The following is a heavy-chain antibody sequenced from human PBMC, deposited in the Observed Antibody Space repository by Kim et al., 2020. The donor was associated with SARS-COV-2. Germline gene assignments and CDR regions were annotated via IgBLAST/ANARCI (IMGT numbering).Heavy chain of an antibody. CDR1: GFTFSSYG. CDR2: ISYDGSNK. J-gene: IGHJ6*01. D-gene: IGHD3-22*01. CDR3: AKDKYYYDSSGYLYYYY. Sequence: GGSLRLSCAASGFTFSSYGMHWVRQAPGKGLEWVAVISYDGSNKYYADSVKGRFTISRDNSKNTLYLQMNSLRAEDTAVYYCAKDKYYYDSSGYLYYYY. V-gene: IGHV3-30*18.